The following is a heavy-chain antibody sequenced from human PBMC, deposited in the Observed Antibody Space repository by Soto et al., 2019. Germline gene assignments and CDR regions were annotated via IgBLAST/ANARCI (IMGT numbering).Heavy chain of an antibody. J-gene: IGHJ4*02. CDR3: ARGSSGYISSWYYFDY. CDR2: ISGIGGST. V-gene: IGHV3-23*01. D-gene: IGHD6-13*01. CDR1: GFTFTDYA. Sequence: EVQLLESGGGLVQPVGSLRLSCAASGFTFTDYALSWVRQAPGKGLEWVTTISGIGGSTYLADSVKGRLSISRDNSKNTVSLLMNSLRAEDTAVYFCARGSSGYISSWYYFDYWGRGTLVTVSS.